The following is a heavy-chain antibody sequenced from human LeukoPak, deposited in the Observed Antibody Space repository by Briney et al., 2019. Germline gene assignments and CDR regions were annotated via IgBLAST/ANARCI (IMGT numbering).Heavy chain of an antibody. CDR3: ARESPIGLTMIVRFDP. J-gene: IGHJ5*02. V-gene: IGHV3-21*01. Sequence: GGSLRLSCAASGFTFSSYSMNWVRQAPGKGLEWVSSISSSSSYIYYADSVKGRFTISRDNAKTSLYLQMHSLRAEDTAVYYCARESPIGLTMIVRFDPWGQGTLVTVSS. CDR1: GFTFSSYS. D-gene: IGHD3-22*01. CDR2: ISSSSSYI.